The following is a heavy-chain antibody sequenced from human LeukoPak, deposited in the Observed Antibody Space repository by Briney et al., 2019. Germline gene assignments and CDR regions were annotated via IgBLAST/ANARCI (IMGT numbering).Heavy chain of an antibody. J-gene: IGHJ4*02. CDR3: ARDRYYYDSSGYYSRGFDY. CDR2: ICYSGST. D-gene: IGHD3-22*01. CDR1: GGSISSYY. Sequence: SEALSLTCTVSGGSISSYYWSWIRQPPGKGLEWIGYICYSGSTNSNPSLKSRVTISVDTSKNQFSLKLSVVTAADTAVYYCARDRYYYDSSGYYSRGFDYWGQGTLVTV. V-gene: IGHV4-59*01.